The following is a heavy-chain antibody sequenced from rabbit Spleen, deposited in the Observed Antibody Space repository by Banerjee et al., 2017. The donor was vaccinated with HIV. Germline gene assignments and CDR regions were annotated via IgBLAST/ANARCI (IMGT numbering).Heavy chain of an antibody. CDR2: IYTTSGST. J-gene: IGHJ4*01. Sequence: QLEESGGGLVKPEGSLTLTCTASGFSFSSSYYMCWVRQAPGKGLELIACIYTTSGSTWYASWVNGRFTISRSISLNTVFLQMTSLTAADTATYFCARDGAGGSYFALWGQGTLVTVS. D-gene: IGHD8-1*01. CDR3: ARDGAGGSYFAL. CDR1: GFSFSSSYY. V-gene: IGHV1S43*01.